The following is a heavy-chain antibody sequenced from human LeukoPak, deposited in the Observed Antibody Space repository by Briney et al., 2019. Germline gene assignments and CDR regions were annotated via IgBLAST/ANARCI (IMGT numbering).Heavy chain of an antibody. D-gene: IGHD6-19*01. J-gene: IGHJ4*02. V-gene: IGHV3-74*01. Sequence: GSLRLSCAASGFTFSSYWMHWVRQAPGKGLVWVSRINSDGSSTSYADSVKGRFTISRDNAKNTLYLQMNSLGAEGTAVYYCAREPQYSSGWYVDYWGQGTLVTVSS. CDR3: AREPQYSSGWYVDY. CDR1: GFTFSSYW. CDR2: INSDGSST.